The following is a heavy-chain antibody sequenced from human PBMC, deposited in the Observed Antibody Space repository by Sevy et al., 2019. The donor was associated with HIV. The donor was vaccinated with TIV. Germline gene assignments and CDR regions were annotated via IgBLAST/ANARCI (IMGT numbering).Heavy chain of an antibody. Sequence: GGSLRLSCAASGFTFDDYAMHWVRQAPGKGLEWVSGISWNSGSIGYADSVKGRFTISRDNAKNSLYLQMNSLRAEDTALYYCAKDRSSGIYLVDYWGQGTLVTVSS. D-gene: IGHD1-26*01. J-gene: IGHJ4*02. V-gene: IGHV3-9*01. CDR3: AKDRSSGIYLVDY. CDR1: GFTFDDYA. CDR2: ISWNSGSI.